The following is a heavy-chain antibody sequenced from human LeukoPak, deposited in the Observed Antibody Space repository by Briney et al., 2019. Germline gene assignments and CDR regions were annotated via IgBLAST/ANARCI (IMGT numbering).Heavy chain of an antibody. CDR1: GGSISSYY. J-gene: IGHJ4*02. CDR2: IYYSGST. V-gene: IGHV4-59*01. D-gene: IGHD3-22*01. Sequence: SETLSLTCTVSGGSISSYYWSWIRQPPGKGLEWIGYIYYSGSTNYNPSLKSRVTISVDTSKNQFSLKLSSVTAADTAVYYCARDPFDSSGPDYWGQGTLVTVSS. CDR3: ARDPFDSSGPDY.